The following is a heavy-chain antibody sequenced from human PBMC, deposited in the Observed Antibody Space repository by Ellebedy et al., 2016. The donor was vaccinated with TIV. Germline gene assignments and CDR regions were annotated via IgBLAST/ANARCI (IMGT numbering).Heavy chain of an antibody. D-gene: IGHD3-10*01. CDR1: GFTFSSYA. Sequence: GESLKISCATSGFTFSSYAMSWVRQAPGKGLEWVSCISSGSSTIYYADSVKGRFTISRDNAKNSLYLQMNSLRAEDTAVYYCAREGGSYTHYFDYWGQGTLVTVSS. CDR3: AREGGSYTHYFDY. J-gene: IGHJ4*02. V-gene: IGHV3-48*01. CDR2: ISSGSSTI.